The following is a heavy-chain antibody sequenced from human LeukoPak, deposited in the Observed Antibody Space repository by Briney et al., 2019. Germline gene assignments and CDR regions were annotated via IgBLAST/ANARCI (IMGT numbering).Heavy chain of an antibody. D-gene: IGHD3-16*02. Sequence: GGSLRLSCAASGFTFSSYWMHWVRQAPGKGLVWVSRINSDGSSTSYADSVKGRFTISRDNAKNTLYPQMNSLRAEDTAVYYCAREGEYDYVWGSYRKDYYYYGMDVWGKGTTVTVSS. CDR1: GFTFSSYW. CDR2: INSDGSST. V-gene: IGHV3-74*01. J-gene: IGHJ6*04. CDR3: AREGEYDYVWGSYRKDYYYYGMDV.